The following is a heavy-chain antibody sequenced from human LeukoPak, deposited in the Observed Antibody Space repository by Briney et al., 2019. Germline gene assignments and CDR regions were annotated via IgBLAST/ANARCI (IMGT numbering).Heavy chain of an antibody. CDR1: GFTFSSYA. CDR2: ISGSGGST. CDR3: TKDHNWSLCPEVYY. V-gene: IGHV3-23*01. Sequence: RPGGSLRLSCAASGFTFSSYAMSWVRQAPGKGLEWVSAISGSGGSTYYADSVKGRFTISRDNSKSTLYLQMNSLRAEDTAVYYCTKDHNWSLCPEVYYWGQGTLVTVSS. D-gene: IGHD1-20*01. J-gene: IGHJ4*02.